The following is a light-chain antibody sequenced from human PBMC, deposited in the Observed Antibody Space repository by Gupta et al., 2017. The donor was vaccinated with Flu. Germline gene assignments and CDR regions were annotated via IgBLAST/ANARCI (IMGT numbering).Light chain of an antibody. V-gene: IGLV2-11*01. Sequence: SSDIGGYNYVSWYQQHPGKAPKLMIYDVSKRPSGVPDRFSGSKSGNTASLTISGLQAEDEADYDCCSFAGGGFYVFGTGTKVTVL. CDR3: CSFAGGGFYV. CDR1: SSDIGGYNY. J-gene: IGLJ1*01. CDR2: DVS.